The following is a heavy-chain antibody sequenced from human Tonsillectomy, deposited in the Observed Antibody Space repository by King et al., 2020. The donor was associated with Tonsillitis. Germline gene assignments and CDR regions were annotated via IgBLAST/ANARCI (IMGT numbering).Heavy chain of an antibody. J-gene: IGHJ4*02. D-gene: IGHD3-22*01. Sequence: VQLVESGGGVVQPGRSLRLSCAASGFTFSSYDMHWVRQAPGKGLEWVAVTSYDGSNKYYADSVKGRFTISRDNSKNKLYLQMTSLRVEDTAVFYCTKDPHYYDGSGYFDYWGQGTVVTVSS. V-gene: IGHV3-30*18. CDR2: TSYDGSNK. CDR3: TKDPHYYDGSGYFDY. CDR1: GFTFSSYD.